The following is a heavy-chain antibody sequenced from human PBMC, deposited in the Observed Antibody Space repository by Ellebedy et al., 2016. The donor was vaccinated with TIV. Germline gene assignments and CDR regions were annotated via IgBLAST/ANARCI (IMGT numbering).Heavy chain of an antibody. CDR1: GFTFSSYA. CDR2: ISYDGSNK. J-gene: IGHJ4*02. V-gene: IGHV3-30*04. CDR3: ARNDRLLLWFGELFPDY. Sequence: GGSLRLSXAASGFTFSSYAMHWVRQAPGKGLEWVAVISYDGSNKYYADSVKGRFTISRDNSKNTLYLQMNSLRAEDTAVYYCARNDRLLLWFGELFPDYWGQGTLVTVSS. D-gene: IGHD3-10*01.